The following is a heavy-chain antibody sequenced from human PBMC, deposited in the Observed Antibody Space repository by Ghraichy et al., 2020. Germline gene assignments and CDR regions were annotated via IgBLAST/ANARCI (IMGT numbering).Heavy chain of an antibody. CDR3: ARAPSSISNPYYFDS. CDR2: IYPGDSDT. J-gene: IGHJ4*02. V-gene: IGHV5-51*01. CDR1: GYRFTTYC. D-gene: IGHD6-6*01. Sequence: GESLNISCKGSGYRFTTYCIGWVRQMPGKGLEWMGIIYPGDSDTRYSPSFQGQVTISADKSISTAYLQWSSLKASDTAMYYCARAPSSISNPYYFDSWGQGALVTVSS.